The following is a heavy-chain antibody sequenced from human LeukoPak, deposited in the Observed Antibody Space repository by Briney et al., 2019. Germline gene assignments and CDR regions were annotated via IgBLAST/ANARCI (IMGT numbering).Heavy chain of an antibody. CDR2: ISRSSATI. CDR3: TKVRSGSSSWALRVFDY. J-gene: IGHJ4*02. Sequence: GGSLRLSCEASGFTFRSYNMNWVRQAPGKGLEWLSYISRSSATIYYTDSVKGRFTISRDDAKNSLYLQMSGLRVEDTAVYYCTKVRSGSSSWALRVFDYWGQGALVTVSS. CDR1: GFTFRSYN. V-gene: IGHV3-48*04. D-gene: IGHD6-13*01.